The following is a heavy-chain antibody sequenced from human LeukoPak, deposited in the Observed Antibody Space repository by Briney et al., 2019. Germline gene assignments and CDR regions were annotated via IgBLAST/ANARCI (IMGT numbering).Heavy chain of an antibody. D-gene: IGHD3-22*01. CDR3: ARARDSHYYDSSGYYPRRFYFDY. Sequence: SETLSLTCAVYGGSFSGYYWSWIRQPPGKGLEWIGEINHSGSTNYNPSLKSRVTISVDTSKNQFSLKLSSVTAADTAVYYCARARDSHYYDSSGYYPRRFYFDYWGQGTLVTVSS. CDR2: INHSGST. J-gene: IGHJ4*02. V-gene: IGHV4-34*01. CDR1: GGSFSGYY.